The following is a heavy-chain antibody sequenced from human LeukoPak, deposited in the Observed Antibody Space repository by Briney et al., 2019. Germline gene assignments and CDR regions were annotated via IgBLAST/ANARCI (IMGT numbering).Heavy chain of an antibody. CDR3: ARGYSSSWYLNWFDP. D-gene: IGHD6-13*01. CDR1: AYSISSGYY. J-gene: IGHJ5*02. Sequence: SETLSLTCTVSAYSISSGYYWGWIRQPPGKGLEWIGSLSHSGSTFYNPSLKSRVTISVDTSKNQFSLKLNSVTAADTAVYYCARGYSSSWYLNWFDPWGQGTLVTVSS. V-gene: IGHV4-38-2*02. CDR2: LSHSGST.